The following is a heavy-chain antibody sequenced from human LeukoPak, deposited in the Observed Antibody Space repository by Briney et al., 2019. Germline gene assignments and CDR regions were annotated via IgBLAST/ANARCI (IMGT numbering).Heavy chain of an antibody. Sequence: RASVKVSCKASGGTFSSYAISWVRQAPGQGLEWMGRIIPILGIANYAQKFQGGVTITADKSTSTAYMELSSLRSEDTAVYYCARDPVNYYDSRGFDPWGQGTLVTVSS. CDR2: IIPILGIA. D-gene: IGHD3-22*01. CDR1: GGTFSSYA. CDR3: ARDPVNYYDSRGFDP. V-gene: IGHV1-69*04. J-gene: IGHJ5*02.